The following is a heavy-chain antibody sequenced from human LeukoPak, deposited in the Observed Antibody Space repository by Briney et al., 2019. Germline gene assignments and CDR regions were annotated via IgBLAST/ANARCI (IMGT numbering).Heavy chain of an antibody. CDR3: ARRYCSGGSCYPFDP. Sequence: SETLSLTCAVSGGSSSSSNWWSWVRQPPGKGLEWIGEIYHSGSTNYNPSLKSRVTISVDKSKNQFSLMLSSLTAADTAVYCCARRYCSGGSCYPFDPWGQGTLVTVSS. D-gene: IGHD2-15*01. J-gene: IGHJ5*02. V-gene: IGHV4-4*01. CDR1: GGSSSSSNW. CDR2: IYHSGST.